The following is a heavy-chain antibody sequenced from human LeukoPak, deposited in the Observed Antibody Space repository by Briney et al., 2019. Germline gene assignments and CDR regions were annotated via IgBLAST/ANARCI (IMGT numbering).Heavy chain of an antibody. Sequence: RGSLRLSCAASGFTFCRYWMSWVRQAPGQGLEWVANIKQDGSEKYYVDSVKGRFTISRDNAKNSLYLQMNSLRAEDTAVYYCARDPGRWSDAFDIWGQGTMVTVSS. V-gene: IGHV3-7*03. CDR3: ARDPGRWSDAFDI. J-gene: IGHJ3*02. D-gene: IGHD6-13*01. CDR2: IKQDGSEK. CDR1: GFTFCRYW.